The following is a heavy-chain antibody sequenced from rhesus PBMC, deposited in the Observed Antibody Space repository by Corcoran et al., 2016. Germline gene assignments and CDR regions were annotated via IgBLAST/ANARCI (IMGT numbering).Heavy chain of an antibody. CDR2: ISGSGGST. CDR1: GGSISSSNW. J-gene: IGHJ4*01. Sequence: QLQLQESGPGLVKPSETLSLTCAVSGGSISSSNWWSWIRQPPGKGLEWIGRISGSGGSTRHNPSHKSRVTISTDTSKKQFALKLSSVTAADTAVYDCARAPRGYSYSPTLDYWGQGVLVTVSS. D-gene: IGHD5-12*01. V-gene: IGHV4-57*02. CDR3: ARAPRGYSYSPTLDY.